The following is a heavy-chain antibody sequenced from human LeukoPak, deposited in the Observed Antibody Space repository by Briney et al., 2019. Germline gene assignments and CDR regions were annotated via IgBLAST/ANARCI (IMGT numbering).Heavy chain of an antibody. V-gene: IGHV1-24*01. CDR2: FDPEDGET. CDR1: GYTLTELS. Sequence: GSSVKVSCTVSGYTLTELSMHWVRHAPGKGLERMGGFDPEDGETIYAQKFQGRVTMTEDTSTDTAYMEPSSLRSEDTAVYYCATDLVGAARGDFDYWGQGTLVTVSS. J-gene: IGHJ4*02. D-gene: IGHD6-13*01. CDR3: ATDLVGAARGDFDY.